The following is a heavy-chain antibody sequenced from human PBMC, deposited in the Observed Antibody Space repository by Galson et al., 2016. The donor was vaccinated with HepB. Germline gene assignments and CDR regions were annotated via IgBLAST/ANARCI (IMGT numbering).Heavy chain of an antibody. V-gene: IGHV1-69*13. CDR3: ARDRTHCTEGVCYRLPFAF. CDR2: ITPIFSAG. CDR1: GGTFRTYT. J-gene: IGHJ4*02. D-gene: IGHD2-8*01. Sequence: SVKVSCKASGGTFRTYTITWVRQAPGQGLEWMGGITPIFSAGHYAQKFQGRVPITADESTSTAFMELSSLRSEDTAVYYCARDRTHCTEGVCYRLPFAFWGQGSLVTVSS.